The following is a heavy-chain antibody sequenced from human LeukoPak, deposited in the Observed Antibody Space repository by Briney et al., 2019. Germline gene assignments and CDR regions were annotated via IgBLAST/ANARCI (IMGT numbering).Heavy chain of an antibody. V-gene: IGHV4-34*01. D-gene: IGHD1-26*01. CDR1: GGSFSGYY. J-gene: IGHJ4*02. Sequence: SETLSLTCAVYGGSFSGYYWSWIRQPPGKGLEWIGEINHSGSTNYNPSLKSRVTISVDTSKNQFSLKLSSVTAADTAVYYWAVKGAPLTYFDYWGQGTLVTVSS. CDR3: AVKGAPLTYFDY. CDR2: INHSGST.